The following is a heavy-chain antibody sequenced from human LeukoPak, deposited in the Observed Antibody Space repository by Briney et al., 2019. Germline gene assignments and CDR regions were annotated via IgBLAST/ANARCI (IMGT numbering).Heavy chain of an antibody. CDR2: IIPIFGTA. Sequence: KISCKGSGYSFTSYWISWVRQAPGQGLEWMGGIIPIFGTANYAQKFQGRVTITADESTSTAYMELSSLRSEDTAVYYCARDGSIAAPGVGYWGQGTLVTVSS. V-gene: IGHV1-69*01. J-gene: IGHJ4*02. D-gene: IGHD6-6*01. CDR1: GYSFTSYW. CDR3: ARDGSIAAPGVGY.